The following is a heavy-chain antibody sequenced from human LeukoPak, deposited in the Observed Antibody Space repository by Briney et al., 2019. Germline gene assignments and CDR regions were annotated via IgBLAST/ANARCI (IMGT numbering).Heavy chain of an antibody. J-gene: IGHJ4*02. CDR2: ISYDGSNK. V-gene: IGHV3-30-3*01. Sequence: GRSLRLSCAASGFTFSSYAMHWVRQAPGKGLEWVAVISYDGSNKYYADSVKGRFTISRDNSKNTLYLQMNSLRAEDTAVYYCARDVLPDYDFWSGPSEYWGQGTLVTVSS. D-gene: IGHD3-3*01. CDR3: ARDVLPDYDFWSGPSEY. CDR1: GFTFSSYA.